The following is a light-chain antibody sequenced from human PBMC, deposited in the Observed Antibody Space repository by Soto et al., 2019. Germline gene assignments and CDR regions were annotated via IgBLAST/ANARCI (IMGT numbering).Light chain of an antibody. CDR1: SSNIGAGYD. Sequence: QSVLTQPPSVSGAPGQRVTISCTGSSSNIGAGYDVHWYQQIPGKAPKLLIYGNSNRPSGVPDRFSGSKSATSASLAITGLQAEDEADYYCQSYDSSLSGWVFGGGTKLTVL. J-gene: IGLJ3*02. CDR3: QSYDSSLSGWV. V-gene: IGLV1-40*01. CDR2: GNS.